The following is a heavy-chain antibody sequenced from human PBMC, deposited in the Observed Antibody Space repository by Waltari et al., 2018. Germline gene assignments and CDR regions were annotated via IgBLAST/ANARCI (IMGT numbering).Heavy chain of an antibody. V-gene: IGHV4-34*01. CDR3: ARATSIFGEVIRSLRKGVSFDY. CDR2: INHSGST. D-gene: IGHD3-3*01. CDR1: GGSFSGYY. J-gene: IGHJ4*02. Sequence: LTCAVYGGSFSGYYWSWIRQPPGKGLEWIGEINHSGSTNYNPSLKSRVTISVDTSKNQFSLKLSSVTAADTAVYSCARATSIFGEVIRSLRKGVSFDYWGQGTLVTVSS.